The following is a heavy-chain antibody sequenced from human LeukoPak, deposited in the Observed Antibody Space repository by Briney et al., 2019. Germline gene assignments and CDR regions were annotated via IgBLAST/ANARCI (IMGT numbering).Heavy chain of an antibody. V-gene: IGHV4-59*01. CDR1: GDSINSFY. CDR2: IYYSGNT. D-gene: IGHD3-3*01. Sequence: SETLSLTCTVSGDSINSFYWSWIRQPPGKGLEWIGYIYYSGNTNYNPSLKSRATMSVDTSKNQFSLNLTSVTAADTAVYYCARESWRDYDFWSGYYTEFDYWGQGTLVTVSS. J-gene: IGHJ4*02. CDR3: ARESWRDYDFWSGYYTEFDY.